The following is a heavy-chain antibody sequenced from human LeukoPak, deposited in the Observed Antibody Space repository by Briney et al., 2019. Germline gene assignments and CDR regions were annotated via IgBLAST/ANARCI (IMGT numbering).Heavy chain of an antibody. CDR1: GFTFSIYD. D-gene: IGHD3-22*01. Sequence: PGGSLRLSCTASGFTFSIYDMTWVRQAPGKGLEWVSTISANGGATKFADFVRGRFTISRDISKNTLYLQMNSLTVEDTAVYYCAKDVAGDDSCDYQFWGQGTLVTVSS. V-gene: IGHV3-23*01. CDR3: AKDVAGDDSCDYQF. J-gene: IGHJ4*02. CDR2: ISANGGAT.